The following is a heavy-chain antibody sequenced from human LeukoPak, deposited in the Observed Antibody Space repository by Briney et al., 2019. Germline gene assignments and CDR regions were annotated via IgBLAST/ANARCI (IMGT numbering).Heavy chain of an antibody. CDR3: VRDFRRNYFDT. V-gene: IGHV1-2*02. J-gene: IGHJ5*02. Sequence: GASVKVACKASGYTFTGYYMHWVRQAPGQGFEWMGWTNSNLGDTSYAQKFQGRVTMTRDTSISTAYMELSRLTSDDTAVYYCVRDFRRNYFDTWGQGTLVTVSS. CDR2: TNSNLGDT. CDR1: GYTFTGYY.